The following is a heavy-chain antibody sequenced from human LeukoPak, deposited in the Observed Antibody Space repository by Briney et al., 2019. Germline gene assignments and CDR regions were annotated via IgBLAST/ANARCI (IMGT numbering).Heavy chain of an antibody. Sequence: ASVKVSCKASGGTFSSYAISWVRQAPGQGLEWMGWISAYNGNTNYAQKLQGRVTMTTDTSTSTAYMELRSLRSDDTAVYYCARTTVVTGFDYWGQGTLVTVSS. J-gene: IGHJ4*02. CDR1: GGTFSSYA. CDR2: ISAYNGNT. D-gene: IGHD4-23*01. V-gene: IGHV1-18*01. CDR3: ARTTVVTGFDY.